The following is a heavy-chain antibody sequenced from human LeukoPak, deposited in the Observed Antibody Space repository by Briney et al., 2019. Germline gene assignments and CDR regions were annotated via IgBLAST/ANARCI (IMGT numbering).Heavy chain of an antibody. CDR1: GGSISSSNW. D-gene: IGHD4-17*01. CDR2: IYHSGST. J-gene: IGHJ4*02. Sequence: SETLSLTCAVSGGSISSSNWWSWVRQPPGKGLEWIGEIYHSGSTNYNPSPKSRVTISVDKSKNQFSLKLSSVTAADTAVYYCARTPYGDYSYFDYWGQGTLVTVSS. CDR3: ARTPYGDYSYFDY. V-gene: IGHV4-4*02.